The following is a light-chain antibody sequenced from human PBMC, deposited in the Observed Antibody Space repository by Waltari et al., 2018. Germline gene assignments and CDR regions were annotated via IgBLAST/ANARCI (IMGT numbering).Light chain of an antibody. V-gene: IGKV3-20*01. CDR2: DAS. CDR1: QSVSRS. CDR3: QKYVNLPAT. J-gene: IGKJ1*01. Sequence: EIVLTQSPGTLSLSPGERATLSCRASQSVSRSLAWYQQKPGQAPRLLIYDASSRATGIPERFSGSGSGTDFSLTISRLEPEDFAVYYCQKYVNLPATFGQGTKVEIK.